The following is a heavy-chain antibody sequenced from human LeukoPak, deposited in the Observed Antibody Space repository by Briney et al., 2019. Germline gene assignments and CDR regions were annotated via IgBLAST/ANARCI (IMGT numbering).Heavy chain of an antibody. CDR3: ARPVLNSGSYYLDY. CDR1: GYSFSSYW. D-gene: IGHD1-26*01. V-gene: IGHV5-51*01. CDR2: IYPGDSDT. J-gene: IGHJ4*02. Sequence: GESLKISCKGSGYSFSSYWIGWVRQMPGKGLEWMGIIYPGDSDTRYSPSFQGQVTISADESISTAYLQWSSLKASDTAMYYCARPVLNSGSYYLDYWGQGTLVTVSS.